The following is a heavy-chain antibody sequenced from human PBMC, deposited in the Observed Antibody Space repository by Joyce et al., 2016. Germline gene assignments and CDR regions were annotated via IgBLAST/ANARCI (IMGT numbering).Heavy chain of an antibody. V-gene: IGHV1-3*01. CDR1: GHTFISHA. CDR2: IDGTNGQT. Sequence: QVQLVQSGAEVKKPGASVKVSCGTSGHTFISHALHWVRQAPGQSLEWMGWIDGTNGQTQYSQKLHGRVTFTRDTSATTASMELNSLTSEDTAVYFCATESAVGRFDFWGHGSLVTVSS. D-gene: IGHD1-26*01. CDR3: ATESAVGRFDF. J-gene: IGHJ4*01.